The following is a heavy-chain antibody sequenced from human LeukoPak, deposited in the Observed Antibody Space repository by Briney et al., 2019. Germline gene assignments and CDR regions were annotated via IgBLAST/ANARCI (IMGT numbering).Heavy chain of an antibody. CDR1: GFTFDDYG. V-gene: IGHV3-20*04. J-gene: IGHJ4*02. Sequence: PGGSLRLSCAASGFTFDDYGMSWARQAPGKGLEWVSGINWNGGSTGYADSVKGRFTISRDNAKNSLYLQMNSLRAEDTALYYCARDYYDSSGYEYWGQGTLVTVSS. CDR2: INWNGGST. CDR3: ARDYYDSSGYEY. D-gene: IGHD3-22*01.